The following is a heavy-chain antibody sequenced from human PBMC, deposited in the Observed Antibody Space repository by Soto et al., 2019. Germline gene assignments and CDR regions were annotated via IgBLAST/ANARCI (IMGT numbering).Heavy chain of an antibody. CDR1: GFTFSRYA. CDR3: AKVRASYYYRSGSYGV. CDR2: ISGSGGNT. V-gene: IGHV3-23*01. D-gene: IGHD3-10*01. Sequence: EVQLLESGGGLVQPGGSLRLSCAASGFTFSRYAMSWVRQAPGRGLEWVSTISGSGGNTYYADSVKGRFTISRDNSKNTLYLQMHSLRAEDTAVYYCAKVRASYYYRSGSYGVWGQGTLVTVPS. J-gene: IGHJ4*02.